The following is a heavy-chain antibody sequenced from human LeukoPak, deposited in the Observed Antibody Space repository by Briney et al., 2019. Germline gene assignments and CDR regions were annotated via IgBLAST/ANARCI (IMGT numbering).Heavy chain of an antibody. J-gene: IGHJ4*02. CDR1: GGSISSSSYY. V-gene: IGHV4-39*07. Sequence: SETLSLTCTVSGGSISSSSYYWGWIRQPPGKGLEWIGSIYYSGSTYYNPSLKSRVTISVDTSKNQFSLKLSSVTAADTAVYYCARERVEYQLLSKREVYHFDYWGQGILVTVSS. D-gene: IGHD2-2*01. CDR2: IYYSGST. CDR3: ARERVEYQLLSKREVYHFDY.